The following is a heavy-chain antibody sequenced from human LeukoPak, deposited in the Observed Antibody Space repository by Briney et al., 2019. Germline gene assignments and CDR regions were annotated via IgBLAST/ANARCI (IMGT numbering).Heavy chain of an antibody. CDR3: AKVPKLPSISMIRGVRVPYYMDV. D-gene: IGHD3-10*01. V-gene: IGHV3-30*02. J-gene: IGHJ6*03. CDR2: IRFDGSSK. CDR1: GFTFSSCG. Sequence: PGGSLRLSCAASGFTFSSCGFHWVRQAPGKGLEWLAFIRFDGSSKYYADSVKGRFTISRDNSKNTLYLQMNSLRTEDTAVYYCAKVPKLPSISMIRGVRVPYYMDVWGKGTTVTISS.